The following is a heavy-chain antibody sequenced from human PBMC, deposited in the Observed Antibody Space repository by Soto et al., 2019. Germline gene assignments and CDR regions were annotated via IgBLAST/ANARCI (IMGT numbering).Heavy chain of an antibody. V-gene: IGHV3-33*01. Sequence: QVQLVESGGGVVQPGRSLRLSCAASGFTFSNYGIHWVRQAPGEGLEWVAVIWHDGGNKYYADSVKGRCTISRDNSKNTLYLEMNSLRAEDTAVYYCARDNTIGGRYLDNWGQGTLVTVSS. CDR2: IWHDGGNK. CDR1: GFTFSNYG. J-gene: IGHJ4*02. D-gene: IGHD3-16*01. CDR3: ARDNTIGGRYLDN.